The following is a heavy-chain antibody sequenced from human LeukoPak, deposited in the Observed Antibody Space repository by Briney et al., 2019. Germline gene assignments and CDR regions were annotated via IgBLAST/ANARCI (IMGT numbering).Heavy chain of an antibody. CDR2: VYSSGTT. D-gene: IGHD6-13*01. CDR1: GDSINGYY. CDR3: ARHGGGSSSIFYSDY. J-gene: IGHJ4*02. V-gene: IGHV4-59*08. Sequence: SETLSLTCNVSGDSINGYYWSWIRQPPGEGLEWIGYVYSSGTTDYNPSLSSRVTISVDTSKNQLSLKLNSVTAADTAVYYCARHGGGSSSIFYSDYWGQGALVTVPS.